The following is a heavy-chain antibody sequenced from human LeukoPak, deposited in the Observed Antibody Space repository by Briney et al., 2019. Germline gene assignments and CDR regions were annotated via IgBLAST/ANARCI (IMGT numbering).Heavy chain of an antibody. V-gene: IGHV3-21*01. D-gene: IGHD3-10*01. CDR3: ARSSGGRGAFDI. J-gene: IGHJ3*02. Sequence: GGSLRLSCAASGFTFSSYSMNWVRQAPGKGLEWVSSISSSSSYIYYADSVKGRFTVSRDNAKNSLYLQMNSLRAEDTAVYYCARSSGGRGAFDIWGQGTMVTVSS. CDR2: ISSSSSYI. CDR1: GFTFSSYS.